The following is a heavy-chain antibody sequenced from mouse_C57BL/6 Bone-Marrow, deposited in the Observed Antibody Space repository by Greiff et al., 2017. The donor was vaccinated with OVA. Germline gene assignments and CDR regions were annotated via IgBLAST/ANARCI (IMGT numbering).Heavy chain of an antibody. CDR3: TRGSYYDSSLDY. CDR2: ISSGGDYL. CDR1: GFTFSSYA. V-gene: IGHV5-9-1*02. D-gene: IGHD1-1*01. J-gene: IGHJ2*01. Sequence: EVKVEESGEGLVKPGGSLKLSCAASGFTFSSYAMSWVRQTPEKRLEWVAYISSGGDYLYYADPVKGRFTISRDNARNTLYLQMSSLKSEDTAMYYCTRGSYYDSSLDYWGQGTTLTVSS.